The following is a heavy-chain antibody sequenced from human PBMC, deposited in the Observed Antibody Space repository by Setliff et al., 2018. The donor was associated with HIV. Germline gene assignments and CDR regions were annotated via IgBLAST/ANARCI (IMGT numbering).Heavy chain of an antibody. CDR1: GFTFSSYS. Sequence: LRLSCAASGFTFSSYSMNWVRQAPGKGLEWVSSISSSSSYIYYADSVKGRFTISRDNAKNSLYLQMNSLRAEDTAVYYCARPEGSGSYHDAFDIWGQGTMVTVSS. D-gene: IGHD1-26*01. CDR2: ISSSSSYI. CDR3: ARPEGSGSYHDAFDI. J-gene: IGHJ3*02. V-gene: IGHV3-21*01.